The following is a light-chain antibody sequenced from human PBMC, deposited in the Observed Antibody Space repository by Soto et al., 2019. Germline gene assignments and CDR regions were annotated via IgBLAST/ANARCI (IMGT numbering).Light chain of an antibody. J-gene: IGKJ1*01. CDR2: GAS. V-gene: IGKV3-20*01. CDR3: QQHDSSPWM. CDR1: QSVSNTY. Sequence: EVVLTQSPGTLSLSPGERATLSCRASQSVSNTYVAWYQHIPGQTPRLLIYGASNRATGIPDRFSGSGSGTDFTLTISRLDPEDFAVYYCQQHDSSPWMFGQGTKVEIK.